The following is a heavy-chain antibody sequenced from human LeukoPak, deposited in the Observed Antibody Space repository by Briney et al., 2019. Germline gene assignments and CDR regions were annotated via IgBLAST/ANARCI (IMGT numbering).Heavy chain of an antibody. CDR3: ASSSITMVRGVIYYYGMDV. CDR2: IYYSGST. CDR1: AGAISTYY. Sequence: SETLSLTCSVSAGAISTYYWSWIRQPPGKGLEWIGHIYYSGSTNYNPSLKSRVTISVDTSKNQFSLKLSSVTAADTAVYYCASSSITMVRGVIYYYGMDVWGQGTTVTVSS. D-gene: IGHD3-10*01. J-gene: IGHJ6*02. V-gene: IGHV4-59*08.